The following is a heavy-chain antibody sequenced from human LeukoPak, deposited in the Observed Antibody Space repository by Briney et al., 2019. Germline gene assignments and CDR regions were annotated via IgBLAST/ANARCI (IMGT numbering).Heavy chain of an antibody. Sequence: GGSLRLSCAASGFAFSTYSMNWVRQAPGKGLEWVSSITSTSSYIYYADSVKGRFTISRDNAKNSLYLQMNTLRAEDTAVYYCARVAGGSHHFDYWGQGTLVTVSS. CDR1: GFAFSTYS. J-gene: IGHJ4*02. D-gene: IGHD1-26*01. CDR3: ARVAGGSHHFDY. CDR2: ITSTSSYI. V-gene: IGHV3-21*01.